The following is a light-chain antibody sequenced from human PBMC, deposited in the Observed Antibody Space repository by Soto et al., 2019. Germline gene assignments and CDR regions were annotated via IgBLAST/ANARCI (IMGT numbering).Light chain of an antibody. Sequence: IVVTQSPGPLSLSPGERATLSCRASQSVSSNYFAWYQQKPGQAPRLLMYDASSRATGIPDRFSGGGSGKVSPLTISRLPPEDFAVYYCQQYSSPRTFGQGTKVDIK. CDR1: QSVSSNY. V-gene: IGKV3-20*01. CDR3: QQYSSPRT. J-gene: IGKJ1*01. CDR2: DAS.